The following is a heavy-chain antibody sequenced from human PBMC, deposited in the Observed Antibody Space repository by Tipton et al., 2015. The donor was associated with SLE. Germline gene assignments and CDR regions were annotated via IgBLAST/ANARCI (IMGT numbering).Heavy chain of an antibody. CDR3: ARMASDSDAFDV. CDR1: GGSIINNNYY. CDR2: IHHSGIT. Sequence: TLSLTCIVSGGSIINNNYYWGWIRQPPGKGLEWIGHIHHSGITSYKPSLKSRLTISIDTARNQFFLNLRSVTAADAAVYYCARMASDSDAFDVWRQGRIVTVSS. V-gene: IGHV4-31*03. D-gene: IGHD2-21*02. J-gene: IGHJ3*01.